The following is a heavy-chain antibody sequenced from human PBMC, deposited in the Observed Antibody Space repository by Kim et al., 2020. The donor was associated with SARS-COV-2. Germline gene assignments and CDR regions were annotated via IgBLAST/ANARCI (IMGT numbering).Heavy chain of an antibody. D-gene: IGHD3-10*01. J-gene: IGHJ4*02. CDR3: ARRPAWDGSGNYFDY. V-gene: IGHV4-39*01. Sequence: SLKSRVAISVDTSKNQFSLKLSSVTAADTAVYYCARRPAWDGSGNYFDYWGPGTLVTVSS.